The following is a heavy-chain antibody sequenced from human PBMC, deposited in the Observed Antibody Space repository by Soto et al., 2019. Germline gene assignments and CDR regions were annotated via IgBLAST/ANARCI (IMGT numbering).Heavy chain of an antibody. Sequence: GGSLRLSCAASGFTFSSYAMSWVRQAPGKGLEWVSAISGSGGSTYYADSVKGRFTISRDNSKNTLYLQMNSLRAEDTAVYYCAKELRYCSSTSCHGDAFDIWGQGTMVTVSS. CDR3: AKELRYCSSTSCHGDAFDI. CDR2: ISGSGGST. J-gene: IGHJ3*02. D-gene: IGHD2-2*01. CDR1: GFTFSSYA. V-gene: IGHV3-23*01.